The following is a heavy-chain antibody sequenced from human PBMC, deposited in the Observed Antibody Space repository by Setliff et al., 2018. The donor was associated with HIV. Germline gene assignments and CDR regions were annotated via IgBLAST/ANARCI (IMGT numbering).Heavy chain of an antibody. V-gene: IGHV1-3*04. J-gene: IGHJ4*02. CDR2: LRTGTGDT. CDR1: GGTFSSYP. CDR3: LRRATAAEVFDY. Sequence: ASVNVSCKASGGTFSSYPISWVRQAPGQGLEWMGWLRTGTGDTSYSEKFQGRLTITRDTSANTAYMELSNLRSEDTAIYYCLRRATAAEVFDYWGQGTLVTVSS. D-gene: IGHD6-13*01.